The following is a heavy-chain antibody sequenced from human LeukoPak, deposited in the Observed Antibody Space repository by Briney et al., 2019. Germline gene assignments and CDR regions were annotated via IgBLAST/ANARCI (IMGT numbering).Heavy chain of an antibody. CDR3: ARQPSYDYVWGSYRLEAFDI. V-gene: IGHV4-59*08. CDR2: IYYSGST. J-gene: IGHJ3*02. Sequence: PSETLSFTCTVSGGSISSYYWSWIRQPPGKGLEWIGYIYYSGSTNYNPSLKSRVTISVDTSKNQFSLKLSSVTAADTAVYYCARQPSYDYVWGSYRLEAFDIWGQGTMVTVSS. CDR1: GGSISSYY. D-gene: IGHD3-16*02.